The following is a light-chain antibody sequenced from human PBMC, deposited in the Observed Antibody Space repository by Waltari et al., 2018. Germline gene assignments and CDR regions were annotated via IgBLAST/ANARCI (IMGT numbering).Light chain of an antibody. Sequence: QSILTQPTSVSGAPGQRVTISCTGSSSNIGAGHDVHWYQAFPGTAPKLLIYGNTNRPSGVPDRFAGSKSGSSASLAINGLQAEDEADYYCQSFDSNVRGGVVFGGGTKVTVL. J-gene: IGLJ3*02. CDR1: SSNIGAGHD. CDR2: GNT. CDR3: QSFDSNVRGGVV. V-gene: IGLV1-40*01.